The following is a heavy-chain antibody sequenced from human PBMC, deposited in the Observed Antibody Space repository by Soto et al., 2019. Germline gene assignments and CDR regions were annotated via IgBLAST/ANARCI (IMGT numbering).Heavy chain of an antibody. J-gene: IGHJ4*02. CDR2: ISTNGDST. D-gene: IGHD6-13*01. CDR1: GFTFGSYP. CDR3: AREGMSRPRWVFDY. V-gene: IGHV3-64*01. Sequence: EVQLVESGGGLVQPGGSLRLSCAASGFTFGSYPMHWVRQAPGKGLEYVSAISTNGDSTCYANSVKGRFTISRDNSKNTLYLQMGSLRAEDMGVYYCAREGMSRPRWVFDYWGKGTLVTASS.